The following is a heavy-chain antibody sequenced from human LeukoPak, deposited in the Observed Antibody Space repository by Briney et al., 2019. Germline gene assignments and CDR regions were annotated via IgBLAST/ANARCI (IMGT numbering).Heavy chain of an antibody. D-gene: IGHD5-24*01. V-gene: IGHV3-30*02. J-gene: IGHJ4*02. CDR1: GFTFRSYG. CDR2: IRYDGSNK. CDR3: AKGSGDGYNSFDY. Sequence: GGSLRLSCAASGFTFRSYGMHWVRQAPGNGLGWVAFIRYDGSNKYYPDSVKGRLPISRDNSMNTLYLQINSLRDGGTAVYYCAKGSGDGYNSFDYWGQGTLVTVSS.